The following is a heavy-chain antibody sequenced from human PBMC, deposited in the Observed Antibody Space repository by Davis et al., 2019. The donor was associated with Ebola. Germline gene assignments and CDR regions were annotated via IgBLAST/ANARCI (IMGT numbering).Heavy chain of an antibody. V-gene: IGHV4-34*01. CDR3: ARMDYYYGSGTNRFDP. Sequence: MPGGSLRLSCVVSGGSFSGYYWSWIRQPPGKGLEWIGEINHSGSTNYNPSLKSRVTISVDTSKNQFSLKLSSVTAADTAVYYCARMDYYYGSGTNRFDPWGQGTLVTVSS. D-gene: IGHD3-10*01. CDR1: GGSFSGYY. CDR2: INHSGST. J-gene: IGHJ5*02.